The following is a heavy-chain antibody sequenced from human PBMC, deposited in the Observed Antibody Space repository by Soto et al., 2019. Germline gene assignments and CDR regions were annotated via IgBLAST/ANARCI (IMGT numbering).Heavy chain of an antibody. V-gene: IGHV4-34*01. D-gene: IGHD3-22*01. CDR2: INHSGST. CDR1: GGSFSGYY. J-gene: IGHJ5*02. CDR3: ARGRFLLGYYDSSGYLYWFDP. Sequence: PSLTCAVYGGSFSGYYWSWIRQPPGKGLEWIGEINHSGSTNYNPSLKSRVTISVDTSKNQFSLKLSSVTAADTAVYYCARGRFLLGYYDSSGYLYWFDPWGQGTLVTVSS.